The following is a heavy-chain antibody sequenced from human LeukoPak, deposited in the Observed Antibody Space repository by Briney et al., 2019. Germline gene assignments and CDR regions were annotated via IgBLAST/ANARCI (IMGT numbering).Heavy chain of an antibody. J-gene: IGHJ4*02. CDR3: AKDQGTAKPRRLDY. CDR2: ISGIGGST. V-gene: IGHV3-23*01. Sequence: GGSLRLSCSASGFTFSSYAMSWVRQAPGKGREWLSAISGIGGSTYYADSVKGRFTISRDNSKNTLYLQMNSLRAEDTAVYYCAKDQGTAKPRRLDYWGQGTLVTVSS. D-gene: IGHD5-18*01. CDR1: GFTFSSYA.